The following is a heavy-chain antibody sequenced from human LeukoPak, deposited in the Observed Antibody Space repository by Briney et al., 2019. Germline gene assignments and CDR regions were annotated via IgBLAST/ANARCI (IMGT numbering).Heavy chain of an antibody. J-gene: IGHJ4*02. Sequence: PGGSLRLSCAASGFTFNNFAMSWVRQAPGTGLEWVSDISGGGGSTYYADSVKGRFTISRDNSRNTLSLQMNSLRAEDTAVYYCARDRFSGSYPLDYWGQGTLVTVSS. CDR2: ISGGGGST. D-gene: IGHD1-26*01. V-gene: IGHV3-23*01. CDR3: ARDRFSGSYPLDY. CDR1: GFTFNNFA.